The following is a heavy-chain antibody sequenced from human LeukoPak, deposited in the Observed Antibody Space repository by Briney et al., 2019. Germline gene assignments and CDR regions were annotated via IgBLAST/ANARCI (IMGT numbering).Heavy chain of an antibody. CDR2: ISAYNGNT. CDR3: ARDSLLWFGELSGYFDY. D-gene: IGHD3-10*01. J-gene: IGHJ4*02. CDR1: GYTFTSYG. V-gene: IGHV1-18*01. Sequence: GASVTVSFKASGYTFTSYGISWVRQAPGQGLEWMGWISAYNGNTNYAQKLQGRVTMTTDTSTSTAYMELRSLRSDDTAVYYCARDSLLWFGELSGYFDYWGQGTLVTVSS.